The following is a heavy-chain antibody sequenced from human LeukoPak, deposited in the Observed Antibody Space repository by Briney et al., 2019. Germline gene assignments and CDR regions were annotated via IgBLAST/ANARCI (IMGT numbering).Heavy chain of an antibody. CDR1: GYTFTSYY. V-gene: IGHV1-2*04. J-gene: IGHJ4*02. Sequence: GASVKVSCKASGYTFTSYYMHWVRQAPGQGLEWMGRINPNSGGTNYAQKFQGWVTMTRDTSISTAYMELSRLRSDDTAVYYCARDSAAGTGSFDYWGQGTLVTVSS. CDR3: ARDSAAGTGSFDY. D-gene: IGHD6-13*01. CDR2: INPNSGGT.